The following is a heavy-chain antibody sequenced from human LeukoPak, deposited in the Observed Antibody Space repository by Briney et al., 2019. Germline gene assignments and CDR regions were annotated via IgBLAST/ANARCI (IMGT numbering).Heavy chain of an antibody. J-gene: IGHJ4*02. D-gene: IGHD1-26*01. Sequence: SETLSLTCTVSGGSIRSSYYYWGWIRQPPGKGLEWIGSIYDSGSTYYNPSLKSRVTISVDTSKNQSSLKLSSVTAADTAVYYCARAPGSLTFDYWGQGTLVTVSS. CDR3: ARAPGSLTFDY. CDR2: IYDSGST. V-gene: IGHV4-39*01. CDR1: GGSIRSSYYY.